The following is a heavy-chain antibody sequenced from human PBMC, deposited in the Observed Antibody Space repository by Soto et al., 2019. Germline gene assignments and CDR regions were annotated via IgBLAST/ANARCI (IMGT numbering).Heavy chain of an antibody. V-gene: IGHV4-34*01. J-gene: IGHJ4*02. CDR1: GGSFSGYY. Sequence: QVQLQQWGAGLLKPSETLSLTCAVYGGSFSGYYWSWIRQPPGKGLEWIGEINHSGSTNYNPSLKSRVTTSVDTSKNQFSLKLSSVSAADTAVYYCARLPDYGDHPGYWGQGTLVTVSS. D-gene: IGHD4-17*01. CDR2: INHSGST. CDR3: ARLPDYGDHPGY.